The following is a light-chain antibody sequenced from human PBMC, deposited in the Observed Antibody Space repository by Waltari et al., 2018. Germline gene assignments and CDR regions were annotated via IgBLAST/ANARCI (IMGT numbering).Light chain of an antibody. Sequence: SYELTQPPSVSVSPGQTARITCSGDALPKQYVCWYQQEPGQAPVLLIYKDSERSSGSPERFSGASSGTTVTLTISGVQAEDEADYYCQSADSSGTFWVFGGGTKLTVL. J-gene: IGLJ3*02. CDR2: KDS. V-gene: IGLV3-25*03. CDR3: QSADSSGTFWV. CDR1: ALPKQY.